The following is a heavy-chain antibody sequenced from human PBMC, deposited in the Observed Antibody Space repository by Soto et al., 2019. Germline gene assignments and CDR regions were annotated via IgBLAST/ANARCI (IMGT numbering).Heavy chain of an antibody. Sequence: GGSLRLSCAASGFTFSSYGMHWVRQAPGKGLEWVAVIWYDGSNKYYADSVKGRFTISRDNSKNTLYLQMNSLRAEDTAVYYCAREGTMVRGVIRTGYYGMDVWGHGTTVTVSS. CDR1: GFTFSSYG. CDR3: AREGTMVRGVIRTGYYGMDV. V-gene: IGHV3-33*01. CDR2: IWYDGSNK. J-gene: IGHJ6*02. D-gene: IGHD3-10*01.